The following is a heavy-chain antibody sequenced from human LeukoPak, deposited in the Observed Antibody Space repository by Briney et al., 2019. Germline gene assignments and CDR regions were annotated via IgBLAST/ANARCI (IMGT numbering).Heavy chain of an antibody. D-gene: IGHD5-18*01. Sequence: GSLRLSCAASGFTFSSYSMNWVRQAPGKGLEWIGSIYYSGNTYYNPSLKSRVTISVDTSKNQFSLKLSSVTAADTAVYYCARHRSGGYSYGVLDYWGQGTLVTVSS. CDR1: GFTFSSYSMN. CDR2: IYYSGNT. V-gene: IGHV4-39*01. J-gene: IGHJ4*02. CDR3: ARHRSGGYSYGVLDY.